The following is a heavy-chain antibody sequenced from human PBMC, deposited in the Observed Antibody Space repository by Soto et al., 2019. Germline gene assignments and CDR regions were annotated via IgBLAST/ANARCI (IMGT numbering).Heavy chain of an antibody. CDR1: GFTFSSYS. CDR2: INAGNGNT. J-gene: IGHJ5*02. Sequence: VQLVESGGGLVKPGGSLRLSCAASGFTFSSYSMNWVRQAPGQRLEWMGWINAGNGNTKYSQKFQGRVTITRDTSASTAYMELSSLRSEDTAVYYCARVDCTNGVCPRGWFDPWGQGTLVTVSS. D-gene: IGHD2-8*01. V-gene: IGHV1-3*01. CDR3: ARVDCTNGVCPRGWFDP.